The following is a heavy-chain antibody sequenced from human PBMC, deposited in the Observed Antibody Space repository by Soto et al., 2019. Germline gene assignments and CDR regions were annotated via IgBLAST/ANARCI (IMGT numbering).Heavy chain of an antibody. CDR1: AITFSNCR. D-gene: IGHD2-2*02. CDR2: ITRDGSST. V-gene: IGHV3-74*01. CDR3: ARGGVGRYCSSSSCYTWVFDY. J-gene: IGHJ4*02. Sequence: GGTLRLPCAASAITFSNCRMRWDRQAPGKLLVWFSRITRDGSSTSYADSVKGRFTNSRDNAKNTLSLQMNSLRADDTAVYYCARGGVGRYCSSSSCYTWVFDYWGRVTLIAVSS.